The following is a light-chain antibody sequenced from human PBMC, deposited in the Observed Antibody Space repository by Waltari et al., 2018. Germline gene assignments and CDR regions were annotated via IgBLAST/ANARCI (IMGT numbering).Light chain of an antibody. J-gene: IGLJ2*01. CDR1: SSDIGGYSF. Sequence: QSALTQPASVSGSPGQSITISCTGTSSDIGGYSFVSWYQQHPGKAPKLMIYDVSNRPSGFSDRFSCSKPGNTASLTISGLQAEDEADYYCISYSNTNTPYVVLLFGGGTKLTVL. V-gene: IGLV2-14*03. CDR2: DVS. CDR3: ISYSNTNTPYVVLL.